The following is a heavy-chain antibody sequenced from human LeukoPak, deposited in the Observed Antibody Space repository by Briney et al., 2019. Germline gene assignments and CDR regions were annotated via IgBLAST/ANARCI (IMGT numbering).Heavy chain of an antibody. J-gene: IGHJ4*02. CDR1: GYTFTSYG. V-gene: IGHV1-18*01. CDR2: ISAYNGNT. D-gene: IGHD6-13*01. CDR3: ARGPIAAAGRPNFDY. Sequence: ASVKVSCKASGYTFTSYGIIWVRQAPGQGLEWMGWISAYNGNTNYAQKLQGRVTMTTDTSTSTAYMELRSLRSDDTAVYYCARGPIAAAGRPNFDYWGQGTLVTVSS.